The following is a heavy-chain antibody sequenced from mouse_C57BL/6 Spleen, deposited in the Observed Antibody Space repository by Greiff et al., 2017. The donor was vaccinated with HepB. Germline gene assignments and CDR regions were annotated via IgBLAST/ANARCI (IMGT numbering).Heavy chain of an antibody. V-gene: IGHV1-64*01. D-gene: IGHD1-1*01. J-gene: IGHJ2*01. CDR3: AREDYGSIYYFDY. CDR2: IHPNSGST. CDR1: GYTFTSYW. Sequence: VQLQQPGAELVKPGASVKLSCKASGYTFTSYWMHWVKQRPGQGLEWIGMIHPNSGSTNYNEKFKSKATLTVDKSSSTAYMQLSSLTSEDSAVYYCAREDYGSIYYFDYWGQGTTLTVSS.